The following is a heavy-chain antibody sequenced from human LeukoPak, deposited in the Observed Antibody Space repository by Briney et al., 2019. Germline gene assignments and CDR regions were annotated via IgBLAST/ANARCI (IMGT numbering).Heavy chain of an antibody. CDR3: ARGQVVTAILFDY. CDR2: ISSSSSTI. D-gene: IGHD2-21*02. V-gene: IGHV3-48*02. CDR1: GFTFSSYG. J-gene: IGHJ4*02. Sequence: PGGSLRLSCAASGFTFSSYGMNWVRQAPGKGLEWVSYISSSSSTIYYADSVKGRFTISRDNAKNSLYLQMNSLRDEDTAVYYCARGQVVTAILFDYWGRGTLVTVSS.